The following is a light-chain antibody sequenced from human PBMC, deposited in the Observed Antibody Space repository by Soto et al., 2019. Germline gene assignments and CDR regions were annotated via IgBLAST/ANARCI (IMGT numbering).Light chain of an antibody. V-gene: IGLV2-11*01. CDR3: CSFAGSYTV. J-gene: IGLJ2*01. CDR2: DVN. CDR1: RRDLGAYNY. Sequence: QSALIQPRSVSGSPGQSVTISCTGTRRDLGAYNYVYWYQQHPGKAPKLMIYDVNRRPSGVPDRFSGSKSGNTASLTISGLQAEDEADYYCCSFAGSYTVFGGGTQLTVL.